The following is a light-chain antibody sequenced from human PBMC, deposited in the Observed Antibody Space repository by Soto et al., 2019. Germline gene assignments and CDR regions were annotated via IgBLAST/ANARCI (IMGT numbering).Light chain of an antibody. CDR1: SSDVGGYNY. V-gene: IGLV2-8*01. CDR3: SSYAGSNTVV. J-gene: IGLJ2*01. CDR2: EVS. Sequence: QSALTQPPSASGSPGQSVTISCTGTSSDVGGYNYVSWYQQHPGKAPKLMIYEVSKRPSGVPDRFSGSKSGNTASLTVSGXXXEDEADYYCSSYAGSNTVVFGGGTKLTVL.